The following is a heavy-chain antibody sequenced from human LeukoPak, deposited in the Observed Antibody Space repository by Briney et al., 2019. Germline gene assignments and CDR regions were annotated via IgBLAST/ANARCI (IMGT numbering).Heavy chain of an antibody. CDR1: GFTFGDYA. Sequence: PGGSLRLSCTASGFTFGDYAMSWVRQAPGKGLEWVPYISSSGSTIYYADSVKGRFTISRDNAKNSLYLQMNSLRAEDTAVYYCARDRPPYDILTGLGGWGQGTLVTVSS. CDR3: ARDRPPYDILTGLGG. D-gene: IGHD3-9*01. CDR2: ISSSGSTI. V-gene: IGHV3-11*04. J-gene: IGHJ4*02.